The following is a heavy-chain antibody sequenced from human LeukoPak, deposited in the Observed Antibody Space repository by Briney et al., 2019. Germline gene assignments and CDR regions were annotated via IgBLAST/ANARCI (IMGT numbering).Heavy chain of an antibody. V-gene: IGHV1-8*01. CDR3: ARGHPNIAAAGTDF. CDR1: GYTFTSYD. CDR2: MNPNSGNT. Sequence: ASVKVSCKASGYTFTSYDINWVRQATGQGLEWMGWMNPNSGNTGYAQKFQGRVTMTRNTSISTAYMELSSLRSEDTAVYYCARGHPNIAAAGTDFWGQGTLVTVSS. J-gene: IGHJ4*02. D-gene: IGHD6-13*01.